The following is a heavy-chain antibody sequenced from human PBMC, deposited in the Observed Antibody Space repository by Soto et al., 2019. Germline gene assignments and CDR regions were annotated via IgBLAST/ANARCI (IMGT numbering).Heavy chain of an antibody. D-gene: IGHD3-10*01. J-gene: IGHJ6*02. CDR3: VRDTWSGGAGV. CDR2: ILASGDV. CDR1: GFTLRDSA. V-gene: IGHV3-9*01. Sequence: EEELVESGGGLVQPGRSLRLSCATSGFTLRDSAMHWVRQVPGGGLEWVSGILASGDVGYVDSVRGRVTISRDVAKRSFHLQMNRLNTDETAIYDCVRDTWSGGAGVWGQCTRVTVSS.